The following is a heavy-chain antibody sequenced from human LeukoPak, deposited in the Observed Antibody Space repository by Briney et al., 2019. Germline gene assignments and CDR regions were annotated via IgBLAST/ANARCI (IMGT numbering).Heavy chain of an antibody. CDR2: ISSSSSYI. D-gene: IGHD4-17*01. Sequence: GGSLRLSCAASGFTFNSYSMNWVRQAPGKGLEWVSSISSSSSYIYYADSVKGRFTISRDNAKNSLYLQMNSLRAEDTAVYYCASQAHDYGDYVGYWGQGTLVTVSS. V-gene: IGHV3-21*01. CDR3: ASQAHDYGDYVGY. CDR1: GFTFNSYS. J-gene: IGHJ4*02.